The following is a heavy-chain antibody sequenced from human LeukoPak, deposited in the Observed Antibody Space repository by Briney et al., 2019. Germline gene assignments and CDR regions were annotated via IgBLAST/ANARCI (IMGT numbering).Heavy chain of an antibody. CDR3: ARRGGAAAALDAFDI. CDR2: MNPNSGNT. J-gene: IGHJ3*02. D-gene: IGHD6-13*01. V-gene: IGHV1-8*01. CDR1: GYTFTSYD. Sequence: GASVKVSCKASGYTFTSYDINWVRQATGQGLEWMGWMNPNSGNTGYAQKFQGRVTMTRNTSISTAYMKLSSLRSEDTAVYYCARRGGAAAALDAFDIWGQGTMVTVSS.